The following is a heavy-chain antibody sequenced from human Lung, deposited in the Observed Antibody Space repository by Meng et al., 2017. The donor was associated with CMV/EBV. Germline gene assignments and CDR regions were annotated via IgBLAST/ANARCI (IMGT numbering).Heavy chain of an antibody. D-gene: IGHD6-13*01. CDR3: ARVEGPAGAMLKYFYYYGMEV. CDR1: GYSFXRYD. CDR2: MNPNNGDT. V-gene: IGHV1-8*01. Sequence: SXXXSCXASGYSFXRYDINWVRQAPGQGLEWMGWMNPNNGDTGYAQKFQGRVTMTRDTSISTVYMELNSLRSEDTAVYYCARVEGPAGAMLKYFYYYGMEVWXQGTTVTVSS. J-gene: IGHJ6*02.